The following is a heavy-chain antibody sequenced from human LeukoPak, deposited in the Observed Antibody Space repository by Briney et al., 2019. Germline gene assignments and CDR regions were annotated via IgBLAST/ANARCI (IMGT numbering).Heavy chain of an antibody. Sequence: SETLFLTCTVSGGSISSSSYYWGWIRQPPGKGLEWIGSIYYSGSTYYNPSLKSRVTMSVDTSKNQFSLKLSSVTAADTAVYYCARDQGATTGFDYWGQGTLVTVSS. CDR2: IYYSGST. J-gene: IGHJ4*02. D-gene: IGHD1-26*01. CDR3: ARDQGATTGFDY. V-gene: IGHV4-39*07. CDR1: GGSISSSSYY.